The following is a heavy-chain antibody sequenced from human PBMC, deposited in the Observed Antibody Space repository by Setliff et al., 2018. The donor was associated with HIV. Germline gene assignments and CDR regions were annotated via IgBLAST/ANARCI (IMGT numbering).Heavy chain of an antibody. D-gene: IGHD3-3*01. J-gene: IGHJ4*02. CDR2: IYYSGNT. CDR3: ARVPFTTGFDY. Sequence: PSETLSLTCTVSGGSISSSSYYWGWIRQPPGKGLEWIASIYYSGNTYHNPSLKSRVTISVDTSKNQFSLKLRSVTAADTAVYYCARVPFTTGFDYWGQGILVTVSS. V-gene: IGHV4-39*01. CDR1: GGSISSSSYY.